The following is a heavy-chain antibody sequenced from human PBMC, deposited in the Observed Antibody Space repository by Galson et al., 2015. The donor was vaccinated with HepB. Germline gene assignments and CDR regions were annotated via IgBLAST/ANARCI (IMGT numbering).Heavy chain of an antibody. CDR1: GFTFSDYY. V-gene: IGHV3-11*06. CDR3: ARDPSWSRVLDY. CDR2: ISSSSSYT. J-gene: IGHJ4*02. Sequence: LRLSCAASGFTFSDYYMSWIRQAPGKGLEWVSYISSSSSYTNYADSVKGRFTISRDNAKNSLYLQMNSLRAEDTAVYYCARDPSWSRVLDYWGQGTLVTVSS.